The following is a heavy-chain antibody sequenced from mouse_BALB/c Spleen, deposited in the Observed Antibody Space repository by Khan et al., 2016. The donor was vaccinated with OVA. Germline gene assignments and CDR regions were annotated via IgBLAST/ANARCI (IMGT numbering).Heavy chain of an antibody. D-gene: IGHD2-12*01. CDR2: ISSTGST. CDR3: GGSRYYSYGYALDF. V-gene: IGHV3-2*02. Sequence: EVQLVESGPGLVKPSQSLSLSCTVTGYSITSEYAWNWIRQYPGNQLELMGYISSTGSTSYNPTLKSRISITRDTSKNPFFLQLKCVTTEDTAAYYCGGSRYYSYGYALDFWGRGTSVTVSS. CDR1: GYSITSEYA. J-gene: IGHJ4*01.